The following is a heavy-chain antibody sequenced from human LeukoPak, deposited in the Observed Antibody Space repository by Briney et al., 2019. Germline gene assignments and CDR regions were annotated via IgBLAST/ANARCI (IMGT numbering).Heavy chain of an antibody. CDR2: IDSDGSST. V-gene: IGHV3-74*01. D-gene: IGHD3-22*01. J-gene: IGHJ4*02. CDR1: GFTFSDYW. CDR3: VTGGGYYYDH. Sequence: GGSLRLSCAASGFTFSDYWMHWVRQAPGKGLVWVSRIDSDGSSTTYADSVKGRFTISRDNSKNTFYLQMDSLRAEDTAVYFCVTGGGYYYDHWGQGTLVIVSS.